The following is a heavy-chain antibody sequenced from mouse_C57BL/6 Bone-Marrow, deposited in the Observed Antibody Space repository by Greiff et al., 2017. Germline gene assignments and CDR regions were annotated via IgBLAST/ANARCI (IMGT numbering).Heavy chain of an antibody. V-gene: IGHV1-81*01. J-gene: IGHJ2*01. CDR3: ARPTACPYFDY. CDR1: GYTFTSYG. CDR2: IYPRSGNT. D-gene: IGHD6-2*01. Sequence: VQLVESGAELAGPGASVKLSCKASGYTFTSYGISWVKQRTGQGLEWIGEIYPRSGNTYYNEKFKGKATLTADKSSSTAYMELRSLTSEDSAVYFCARPTACPYFDYWGQGTTLTVSS.